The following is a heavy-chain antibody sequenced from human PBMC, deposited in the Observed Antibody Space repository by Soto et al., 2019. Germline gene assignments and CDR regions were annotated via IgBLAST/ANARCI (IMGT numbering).Heavy chain of an antibody. J-gene: IGHJ3*02. CDR3: ARVQWLTSQGSYAFDI. CDR2: IYYSGIT. D-gene: IGHD6-19*01. V-gene: IGHV4-30-4*01. CDR1: GGSISSGDYY. Sequence: PSETLSLTCTVSGGSISSGDYYWSWVRQPPGKGLEWLGYIYYSGITYYNPSLKSRITISIDTSQSQFSLQLSSVTAADTAVYFCARVQWLTSQGSYAFDIWGQGTLVT.